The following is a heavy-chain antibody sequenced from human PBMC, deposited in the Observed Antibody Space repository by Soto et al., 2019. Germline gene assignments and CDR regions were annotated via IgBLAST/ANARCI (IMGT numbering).Heavy chain of an antibody. CDR3: AAVEGGDTATFDP. J-gene: IGHJ5*02. V-gene: IGHV1-58*02. CDR1: GFTFTSSA. Sequence: SVKVSCKASGFTFTSSAMQWVRQARGQRLEWIGWIVVGSGNTNYAQKFQERVTITRDMSTSTAYMELSSLRSEDTAVYYCAAVEGGDTATFDPWGQGTLVTVSS. D-gene: IGHD5-18*01. CDR2: IVVGSGNT.